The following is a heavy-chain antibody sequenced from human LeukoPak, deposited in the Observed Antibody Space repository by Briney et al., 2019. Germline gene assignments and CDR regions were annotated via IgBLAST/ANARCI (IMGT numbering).Heavy chain of an antibody. CDR1: GGSISSSSYY. CDR2: IYYSGST. J-gene: IGHJ5*02. V-gene: IGHV4-39*07. D-gene: IGHD6-19*01. Sequence: SETLSLTCTVSGGSISSSSYYWGWIRQPPGKGLEWIGSIYYSGSTYYNPSLKSRVTISVDTSKNQFSLKLSSVTATDTAVYYCAGDAAGTLFSAWGQGTLVTVSS. CDR3: AGDAAGTLFSA.